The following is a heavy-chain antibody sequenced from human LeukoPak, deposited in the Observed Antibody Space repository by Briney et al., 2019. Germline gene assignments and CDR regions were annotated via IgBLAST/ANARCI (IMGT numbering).Heavy chain of an antibody. Sequence: GASVKVSCKASGGTFSSYAISWVRQAPGQGLEWMGRIIPIFGIANYAQKFQGRVTITADKSTSTAYMELSSLRSEDTAVYYCAGSDAVAAYFDYWGQGTLVTVSS. CDR2: IIPIFGIA. V-gene: IGHV1-69*04. D-gene: IGHD6-19*01. CDR1: GGTFSSYA. J-gene: IGHJ4*02. CDR3: AGSDAVAAYFDY.